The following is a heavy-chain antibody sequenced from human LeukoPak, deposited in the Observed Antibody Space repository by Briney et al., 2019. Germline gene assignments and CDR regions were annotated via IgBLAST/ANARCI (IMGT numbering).Heavy chain of an antibody. Sequence: ASVKVSCKASGYTFTGYYMHWVRQAPGQGLEWMGWIKPNSGGTNYAQRFQGRVTMTRDTSISTAYMELSRLRSDDTAVYYCARGGFSGSYLFDYWGQGTLVTVSS. D-gene: IGHD1-26*01. CDR3: ARGGFSGSYLFDY. V-gene: IGHV1-2*02. J-gene: IGHJ4*02. CDR2: IKPNSGGT. CDR1: GYTFTGYY.